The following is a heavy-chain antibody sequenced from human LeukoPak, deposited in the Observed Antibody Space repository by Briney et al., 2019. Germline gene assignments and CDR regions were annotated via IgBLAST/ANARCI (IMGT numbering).Heavy chain of an antibody. V-gene: IGHV3-11*01. D-gene: IGHD2/OR15-2a*01. CDR3: ATSLIGAGEYFQQ. J-gene: IGHJ1*01. CDR2: ISSGGDIM. CDR1: GLRFSDYY. Sequence: GGSLRHSCADSGLRFSDYYVSRIRQAPGKGLQWVSYISSGGDIMHYVDSVKGRFTSSRDNAKNSGYLEMNSLGAEDTAVYYCATSLIGAGEYFQQWGQGTLVTVSS.